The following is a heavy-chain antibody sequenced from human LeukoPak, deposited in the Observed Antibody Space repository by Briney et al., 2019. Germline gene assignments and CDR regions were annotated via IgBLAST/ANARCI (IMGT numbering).Heavy chain of an antibody. Sequence: GGSLRLSCAASGFTFSSYAMSWDRQAPGKGLEWVSVISNSGGSTYYADSVKGRFTISRDNSKNTLYLQMNSLRAEDTAVYYCAKGSGGSCYSGMDVWGQGTTVTVSS. D-gene: IGHD2-15*01. CDR3: AKGSGGSCYSGMDV. V-gene: IGHV3-23*01. CDR1: GFTFSSYA. CDR2: ISNSGGST. J-gene: IGHJ6*02.